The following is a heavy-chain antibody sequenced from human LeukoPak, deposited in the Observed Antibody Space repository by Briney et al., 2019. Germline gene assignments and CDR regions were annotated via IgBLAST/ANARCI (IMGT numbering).Heavy chain of an antibody. J-gene: IGHJ4*02. CDR3: AKGLRITMVRGVIMNSDY. D-gene: IGHD3-10*01. CDR2: ISGSGGST. V-gene: IGHV3-23*01. Sequence: GGSLRLSCAASAFTFNSYAMSWVRQAPGKGLEWVSAISGSGGSTYYADSVKGPFTISRDNSKNTLYLQMNSLRAEDTAVYYCAKGLRITMVRGVIMNSDYWGQGTLVTVSS. CDR1: AFTFNSYA.